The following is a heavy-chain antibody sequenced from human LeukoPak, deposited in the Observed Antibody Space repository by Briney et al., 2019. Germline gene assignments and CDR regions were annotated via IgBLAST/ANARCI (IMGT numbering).Heavy chain of an antibody. J-gene: IGHJ4*02. V-gene: IGHV1-8*01. CDR2: VNAYRGDF. CDR1: GLTSDTFD. CDR3: ATGTTLGDS. Sequence: ASVRVSCKASGLTSDTFDLNWLRQATGQGLEWMGWVNAYRGDFGSAQRFLGRVTMTWNASTTTAYIQLTGLTSDDTAVYYCATGTTLGDSWGQGTRVTVSS. D-gene: IGHD1-7*01.